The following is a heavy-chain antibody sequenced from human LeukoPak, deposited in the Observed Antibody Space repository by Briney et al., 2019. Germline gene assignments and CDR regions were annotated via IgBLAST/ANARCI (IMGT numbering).Heavy chain of an antibody. CDR2: INPSGGST. Sequence: VASVKVPCKASGYTFTSYYMHWVRQAPGQGLEWMGIINPSGGSTSYAQKFQGRVTMTRDTSTSTVYMELSSLRSEDTAVYYCASGPYVGGYYFDYWGQGTLVPSPQ. J-gene: IGHJ4*02. CDR3: ASGPYVGGYYFDY. D-gene: IGHD3-16*01. CDR1: GYTFTSYY. V-gene: IGHV1-46*03.